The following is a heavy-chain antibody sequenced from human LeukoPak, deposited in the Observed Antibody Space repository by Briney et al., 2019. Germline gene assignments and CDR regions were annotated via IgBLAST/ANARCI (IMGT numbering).Heavy chain of an antibody. CDR2: INHSGST. CDR3: ARHGTYARMVRGAPLEY. V-gene: IGHV4-34*01. Sequence: SETLSLTCAVYGGSFSGYYWSWIRQPPGKGLEWIGEINHSGSTNYNPSLKSRVTISVDTSKNQFSLKLSSVTAADTAVYYCARHGTYARMVRGAPLEYWGQGTLVTVSS. J-gene: IGHJ4*02. D-gene: IGHD3-10*01. CDR1: GGSFSGYY.